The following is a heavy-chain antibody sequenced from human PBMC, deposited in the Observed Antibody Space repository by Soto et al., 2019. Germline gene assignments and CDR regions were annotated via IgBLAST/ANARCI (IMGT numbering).Heavy chain of an antibody. CDR2: IYWDDDK. J-gene: IGHJ6*02. V-gene: IGHV2-5*02. CDR1: GFSLSTIGVG. CDR3: VQSRCGGDCLQSYSSHSYYGLDV. D-gene: IGHD2-21*02. Sequence: QITLKESGPTLVKPTQTLTLTCTFSGFSLSTIGVGVGWIRQPPGKALEWLALIYWDDDKRYSPSLKSRLTVTNDTSQNQVVLTMPNMDPVDTATYSCVQSRCGGDCLQSYSSHSYYGLDVWGQGTTVTVSS.